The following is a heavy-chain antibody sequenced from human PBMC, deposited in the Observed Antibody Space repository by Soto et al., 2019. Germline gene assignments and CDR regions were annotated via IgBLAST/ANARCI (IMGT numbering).Heavy chain of an antibody. Sequence: QVQLVQSGAEVKKPGASVKVSCKASGYTFTSYGISWVRQAPGQGLEWMGWISAYNGNTNYAQKLQGRVTMTTDTSTSTAYMELRSLRSDDTAVYYYATLPLYYYDSSGPFYWGQGTLVTVSS. J-gene: IGHJ4*02. V-gene: IGHV1-18*01. CDR2: ISAYNGNT. D-gene: IGHD3-22*01. CDR1: GYTFTSYG. CDR3: ATLPLYYYDSSGPFY.